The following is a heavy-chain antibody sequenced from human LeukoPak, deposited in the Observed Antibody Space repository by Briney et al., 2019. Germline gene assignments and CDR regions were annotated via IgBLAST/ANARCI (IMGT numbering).Heavy chain of an antibody. CDR3: TRNSAYSSSHPGYY. Sequence: GGSLRLSCTASGFTFGDYAMSWFRQAPGKGLEWVGFIRSKAYGGTTEYAASVKGRFTISRDDSKSIAYLQMNSLKTEDTAVYYCTRNSAYSSSHPGYYWGQGTLVTVSS. J-gene: IGHJ4*02. CDR2: IRSKAYGGTT. CDR1: GFTFGDYA. V-gene: IGHV3-49*03. D-gene: IGHD6-13*01.